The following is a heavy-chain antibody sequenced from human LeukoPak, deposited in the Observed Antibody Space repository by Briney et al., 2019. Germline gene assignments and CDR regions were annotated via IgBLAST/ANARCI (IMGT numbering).Heavy chain of an antibody. Sequence: GGSLRLSCAASGFTFSSYWMTWVRQAPGKGLQWVGNINEDGSAYFYVDSVKGRFTISRDNAKNSVFLQMDSLRAEDTAVYYCATSLSLPNWGQGTLVTVSS. J-gene: IGHJ4*02. CDR2: INEDGSAY. CDR1: GFTFSSYW. V-gene: IGHV3-7*03. CDR3: ATSLSLPN.